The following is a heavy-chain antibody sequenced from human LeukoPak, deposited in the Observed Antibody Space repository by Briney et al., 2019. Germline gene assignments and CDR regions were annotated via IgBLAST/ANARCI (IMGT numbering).Heavy chain of an antibody. V-gene: IGHV3-30*03. D-gene: IGHD3-3*01. J-gene: IGHJ3*02. CDR1: GFTFTSYG. Sequence: PGTSLRLSCAASGFTFTSYGMHWVRQAPGKGLEWVALITYDGYYKYYSDSVKGRFTISRDNSKNTLYLQMNSLRAEDTAVYYCARGGTIFGVVIGAFDIWGQGTMVTVSS. CDR2: ITYDGYYK. CDR3: ARGGTIFGVVIGAFDI.